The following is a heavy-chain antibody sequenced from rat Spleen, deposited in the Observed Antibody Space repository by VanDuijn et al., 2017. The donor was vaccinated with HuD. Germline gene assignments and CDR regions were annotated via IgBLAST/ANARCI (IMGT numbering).Heavy chain of an antibody. CDR2: VSSGGSS. Sequence: QVQLRESGPDLVQPSQTLSLTCTVSGFSLPRSGVSWVRQPPGKGLEWVAAVSSGGSSYHNSVLESRLSISRDTSKSQVLLQMSSLQTEDTAMYFCARLGFNWSFDYWGQGLMVAVSS. CDR1: GFSLPRSG. CDR3: ARLGFNWSFDY. V-gene: IGHV2S8*01. J-gene: IGHJ2*01. D-gene: IGHD4-6*01.